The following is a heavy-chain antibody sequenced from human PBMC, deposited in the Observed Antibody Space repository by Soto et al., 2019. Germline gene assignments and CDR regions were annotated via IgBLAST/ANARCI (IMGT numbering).Heavy chain of an antibody. V-gene: IGHV5-51*01. CDR3: ARQYCSGGSCQRDYGMDV. D-gene: IGHD2-15*01. CDR1: GYSFTSYW. CDR2: IYPGDSDT. Sequence: PGESLKISCKGSGYSFTSYWIGWVRQMPGKGLEWMGIIYPGDSDTRYSPSFQGQVTISADKSISTAYLQWSSLKASDTAMYYCARQYCSGGSCQRDYGMDVWGQGTTVTVS. J-gene: IGHJ6*02.